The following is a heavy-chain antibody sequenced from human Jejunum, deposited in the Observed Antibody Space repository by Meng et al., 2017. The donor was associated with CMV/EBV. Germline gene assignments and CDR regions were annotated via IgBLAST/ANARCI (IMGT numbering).Heavy chain of an antibody. D-gene: IGHD1-26*01. CDR1: GFTFSNYG. CDR2: IEHDGSNK. J-gene: IGHJ4*02. Sequence: QLVGVGGGVVQPGGSLRLSCAASGFTFSNYGIHWVRQAPGKGLEWVAFIEHDGSNKYYADSVKGRFTISRDNSKNTLYLQMNSLRVEDTAVYYCAKDVGYWGQGTLVTVSS. V-gene: IGHV3-30*02. CDR3: AKDVGY.